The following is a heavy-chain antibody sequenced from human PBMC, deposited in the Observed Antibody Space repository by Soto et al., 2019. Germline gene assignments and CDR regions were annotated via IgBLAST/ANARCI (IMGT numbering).Heavy chain of an antibody. CDR1: GYTLTELS. CDR3: ATVVAAAGYNWFDP. Sequence: ASVKVSCKVSGYTLTELSMHWVRQAPGKGLEWMGGFDPEDGETIYAQKFQGRVTMTEDTSTDTAYMELSSLRSEDTAVYYCATVVAAAGYNWFDPWGQRTPVTGSS. CDR2: FDPEDGET. J-gene: IGHJ5*02. D-gene: IGHD6-13*01. V-gene: IGHV1-24*01.